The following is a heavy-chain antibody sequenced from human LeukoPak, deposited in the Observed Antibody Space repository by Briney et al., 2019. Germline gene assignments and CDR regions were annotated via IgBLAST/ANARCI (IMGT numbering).Heavy chain of an antibody. D-gene: IGHD6-13*01. CDR2: VNPNSGGT. J-gene: IGHJ4*02. V-gene: IGHV1-2*02. CDR1: GYTVTGYY. Sequence: ASVKVSCKASGYTVTGYYMHWVRQAPGQGLEWMGWVNPNSGGTNYAQKFQGRVTMTRDTSISTAYMELSRLRSDDTAVYYCARVRPYSSSWGVDYWGQGTLVTVSS. CDR3: ARVRPYSSSWGVDY.